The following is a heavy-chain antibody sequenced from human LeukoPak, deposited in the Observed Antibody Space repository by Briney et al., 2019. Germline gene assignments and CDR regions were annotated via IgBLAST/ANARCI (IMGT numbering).Heavy chain of an antibody. Sequence: SETLSLTCTVSGGSISSYYWSWIRQPPGKGLEWIGYIYYSGSTNYNPSLKSRVTISVDTSKNQFSLKLSSVTAADTAVYYCARPGDFWSGAIWGQGTMVTVSS. CDR3: ARPGDFWSGAI. D-gene: IGHD3-3*01. CDR2: IYYSGST. V-gene: IGHV4-59*01. CDR1: GGSISSYY. J-gene: IGHJ3*02.